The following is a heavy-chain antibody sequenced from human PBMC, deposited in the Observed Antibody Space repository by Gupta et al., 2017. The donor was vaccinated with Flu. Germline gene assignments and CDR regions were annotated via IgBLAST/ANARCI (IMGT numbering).Heavy chain of an antibody. CDR2: MDRSGTVI. CDR3: SFSSNVVRGRHEFVDV. CDR1: LSSYS. D-gene: IGHD3-10*01. Sequence: LSSYSRTWVRQAPGKGVEWVSSMDRSGTVIDDADSVKGRFTISRDNVNSSLFPQIKRLRAEDTAVYDGSFSSNVVRGRHEFVDVWGQGTMVTVSS. J-gene: IGHJ3*01. V-gene: IGHV3-21*01.